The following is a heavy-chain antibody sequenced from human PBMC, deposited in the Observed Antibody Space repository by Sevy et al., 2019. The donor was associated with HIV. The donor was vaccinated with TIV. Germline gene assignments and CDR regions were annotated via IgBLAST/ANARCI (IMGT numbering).Heavy chain of an antibody. CDR1: GFTFSSYA. Sequence: GESLKISCAASGFTFSSYAMSWVRQAPGKGLEWVSAISGSGGSTYYADSVKGRFTISRDNSKNTLYLQMNSLRAEDTAVYYCAKGSGGSWAIFDYWGQGTLVTVSS. J-gene: IGHJ4*02. V-gene: IGHV3-23*01. CDR2: ISGSGGST. D-gene: IGHD2-15*01. CDR3: AKGSGGSWAIFDY.